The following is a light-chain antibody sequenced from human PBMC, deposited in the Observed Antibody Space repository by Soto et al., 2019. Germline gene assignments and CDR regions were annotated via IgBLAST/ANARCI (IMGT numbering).Light chain of an antibody. CDR1: SSDVGSYNR. CDR3: SSYTDGSTFVV. CDR2: EVS. Sequence: QSVLTQPPSVSGSPGQSVTISCTGTSSDVGSYNRVSWYQQPPGTAPKLMIYEVSDRPSGVPDRFSGSKSGNTASLTISGLQAEEEADDYCSSYTDGSTFVVFGGGTKVTVL. V-gene: IGLV2-18*02. J-gene: IGLJ2*01.